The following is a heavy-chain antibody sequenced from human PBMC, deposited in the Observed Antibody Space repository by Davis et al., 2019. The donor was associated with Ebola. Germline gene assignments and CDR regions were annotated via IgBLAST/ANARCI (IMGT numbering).Heavy chain of an antibody. CDR2: IYYSGST. CDR1: GGSISSGDYY. D-gene: IGHD5-24*01. CDR3: ARDSRYGDGFDP. Sequence: SETLSLTCTVSGGSISSGDYYWSWIRQPPGKGLEWIGYIYYSGSTYYNPSLKSRVTISVDTSKNQFSLKLSSVTAADTAVYYCARDSRYGDGFDPWGQGTLVTVSS. V-gene: IGHV4-30-4*01. J-gene: IGHJ5*02.